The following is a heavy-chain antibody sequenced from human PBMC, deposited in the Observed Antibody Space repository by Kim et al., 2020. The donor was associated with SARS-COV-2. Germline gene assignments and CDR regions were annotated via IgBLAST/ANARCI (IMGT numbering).Heavy chain of an antibody. V-gene: IGHV1-8*01. Sequence: ASVKVSCKASGYTFTSYDINWVRQATGQGLEWMGWMNPNSGNTGYAQKFQGRVTMTRNTSISTAYMELSSLRSEDTAVYYCARGVGYCSGGSCYEGVVDYWGQGTLVTVSS. CDR1: GYTFTSYD. D-gene: IGHD2-15*01. CDR3: ARGVGYCSGGSCYEGVVDY. CDR2: MNPNSGNT. J-gene: IGHJ4*02.